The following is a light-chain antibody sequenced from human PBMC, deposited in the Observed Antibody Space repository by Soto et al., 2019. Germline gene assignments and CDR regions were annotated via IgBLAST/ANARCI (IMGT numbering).Light chain of an antibody. Sequence: QLVLTQSPSASASLGASVKLTCTLSSGHSSYAIAWHQQQPEKGPRYLMKLNSDGRHSKGDGIPDRVSGSSSGAERYLTISRLQSEDEADYYCQTWGTGIQVFGGGTKLTVL. CDR2: LNSDGRH. CDR1: SGHSSYA. V-gene: IGLV4-69*01. J-gene: IGLJ2*01. CDR3: QTWGTGIQV.